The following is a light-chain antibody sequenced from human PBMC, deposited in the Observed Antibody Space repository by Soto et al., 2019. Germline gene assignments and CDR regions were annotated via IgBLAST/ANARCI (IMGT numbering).Light chain of an antibody. CDR1: HSISDTY. J-gene: IGKJ2*01. CDR3: QQYGRPPYT. CDR2: GAS. V-gene: IGKV3-20*01. Sequence: EILLTQSPGTLSLSPGERATLSCRASHSISDTYLVWYQQKPGQAPRLLMYGASSRSTGIPDRFSGSGSGTDFTLTISSLEPEDFAVYYCQQYGRPPYTFGQGTKLEI.